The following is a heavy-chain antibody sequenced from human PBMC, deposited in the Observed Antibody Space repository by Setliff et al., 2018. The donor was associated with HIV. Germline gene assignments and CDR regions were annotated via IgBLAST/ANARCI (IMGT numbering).Heavy chain of an antibody. Sequence: PSETLSLTCSVSGGSITGSGYHWGWIRQPPGKGLEWIGNIYYSGDTFYNAPLRSRLTLSVDTSKNQFSLKLNSVTASDTAMYYCTRHRGPPWDAFDIWGQGTMVTVSS. CDR3: TRHRGPPWDAFDI. CDR1: GGSITGSGYH. CDR2: IYYSGDT. J-gene: IGHJ3*02. V-gene: IGHV4-39*01.